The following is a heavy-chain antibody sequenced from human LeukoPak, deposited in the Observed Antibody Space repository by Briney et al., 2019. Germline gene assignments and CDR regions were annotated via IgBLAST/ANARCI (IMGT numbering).Heavy chain of an antibody. CDR2: ISAYNGNT. CDR1: GYTSTSYG. CDR3: ARVSGWDIVVVPTQNY. Sequence: ASVKVSCKASGYTSTSYGISWVRQAPGQGLEWMGWISAYNGNTNYAQKLQGRVTMTTDTSTSTAYMELRSLRSDDTAVYYCARVSGWDIVVVPTQNYWGQGTLVTVSS. J-gene: IGHJ4*02. D-gene: IGHD2-2*01. V-gene: IGHV1-18*01.